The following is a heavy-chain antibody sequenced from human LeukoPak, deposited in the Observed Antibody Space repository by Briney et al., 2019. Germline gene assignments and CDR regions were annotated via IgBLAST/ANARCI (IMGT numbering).Heavy chain of an antibody. CDR3: ARVNGPGYCSSTXCXGGXFDP. CDR1: GGSISSSSYY. CDR2: INHSGST. Sequence: SETLSLTCTVSGGSISSSSYYWGWIRQPPGKGLEWIGEINHSGSTNYNPSLKSRVTISVDTSKNQFSLKLSSVTAADTAVYYCARVNGPGYCSSTXCXGGXFDPWGXGTLVTVS. V-gene: IGHV4-39*07. J-gene: IGHJ5*02. D-gene: IGHD2-2*01.